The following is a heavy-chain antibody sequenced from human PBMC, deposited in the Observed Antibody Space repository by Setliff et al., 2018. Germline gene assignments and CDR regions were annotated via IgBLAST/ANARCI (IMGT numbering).Heavy chain of an antibody. J-gene: IGHJ4*02. CDR3: AKALTTVRGGPFDY. Sequence: AGGSLRLSCAASGFTFSSYAMNWVRQAPGKGLEWVSTITDSGGTTYYADSVKGRFTISRDNSKYTLYLQMNSLRAEDTAVYYCAKALTTVRGGPFDYWGQGTLVTVSS. D-gene: IGHD3-10*01. V-gene: IGHV3-23*01. CDR2: ITDSGGTT. CDR1: GFTFSSYA.